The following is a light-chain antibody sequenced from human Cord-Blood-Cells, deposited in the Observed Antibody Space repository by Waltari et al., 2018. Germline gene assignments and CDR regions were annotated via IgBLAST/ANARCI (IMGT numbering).Light chain of an antibody. CDR2: GNS. CDR1: SSNIGAGYD. CDR3: QSYDSSLSGYV. J-gene: IGLJ1*01. Sequence: QSVLTQPPSVSGAPGQRVTIYCTGSSSNIGAGYDVHWYQQLPGTAPKLLIYGNSNRPSGVPDRFSVSKSGTSASLAITGLQAEDEADYYCQSYDSSLSGYVFGTGTKVTVL. V-gene: IGLV1-40*01.